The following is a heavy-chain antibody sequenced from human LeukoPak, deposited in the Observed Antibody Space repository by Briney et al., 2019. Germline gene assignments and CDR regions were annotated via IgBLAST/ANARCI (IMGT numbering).Heavy chain of an antibody. Sequence: GGSLRLSCAASGFTFSSYAMSWVRQAPGKGLEWVSSISSSSSYIYYADSVKGRFTISRDNAKNSLYLQMDSLRAEDTAVYYCARRWNNNFPDYWGQGTLVTVSS. D-gene: IGHD1-20*01. CDR2: ISSSSSYI. J-gene: IGHJ4*02. CDR1: GFTFSSYA. V-gene: IGHV3-21*01. CDR3: ARRWNNNFPDY.